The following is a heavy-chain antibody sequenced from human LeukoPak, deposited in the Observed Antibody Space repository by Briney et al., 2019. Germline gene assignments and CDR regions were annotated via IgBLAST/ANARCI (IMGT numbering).Heavy chain of an antibody. D-gene: IGHD6-19*01. Sequence: PGGSLRLSGAASGFTFSSYAMHWVRQAPGKGLEWVAVISYDGSNKYYADSVKGRFTISRDNSKNTLYLQMNSLRAEDTAVYYCARDRYSSGWYYFDYWGQGTLVTVSS. V-gene: IGHV3-30-3*01. CDR2: ISYDGSNK. CDR3: ARDRYSSGWYYFDY. J-gene: IGHJ4*02. CDR1: GFTFSSYA.